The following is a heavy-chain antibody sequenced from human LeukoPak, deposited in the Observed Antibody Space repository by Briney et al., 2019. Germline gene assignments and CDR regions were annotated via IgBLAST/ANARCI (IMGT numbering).Heavy chain of an antibody. J-gene: IGHJ4*02. CDR1: GGSFSGYY. D-gene: IGHD6-19*01. V-gene: IGHV4-34*01. CDR3: AIQQWLAQPSGY. CDR2: INHSGST. Sequence: PSETLSLTCAVYGGSFSGYYWSWIRQPPGKGLEWIGEINHSGSTNYNPSLKSRVTISVDTSKNQFSLKLSSVTAADTAVYYCAIQQWLAQPSGYWGQGTLVTVSS.